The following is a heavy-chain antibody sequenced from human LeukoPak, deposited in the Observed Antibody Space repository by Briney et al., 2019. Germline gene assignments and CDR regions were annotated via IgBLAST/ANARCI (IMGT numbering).Heavy chain of an antibody. Sequence: SETLSLTCTVSGGSMSSYYWSWVRQPPGKGLEWIGYIYYSGITNYNPSLKSRVTISLDTSKNQFSLKLSSVTAADTAVYYCARRDGGYRYGYVWFDPWGQGTLVTVSS. J-gene: IGHJ5*02. D-gene: IGHD5-18*01. V-gene: IGHV4-59*01. CDR1: GGSMSSYY. CDR3: ARRDGGYRYGYVWFDP. CDR2: IYYSGIT.